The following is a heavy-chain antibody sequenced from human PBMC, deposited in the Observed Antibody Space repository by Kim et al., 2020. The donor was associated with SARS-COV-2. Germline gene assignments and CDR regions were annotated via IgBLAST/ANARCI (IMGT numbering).Heavy chain of an antibody. CDR3: TALDFWSGYYYYYGMDV. CDR1: GFTFSNAW. J-gene: IGHJ6*02. Sequence: GGSLRLSCAASGFTFSNAWMSWVRQAPGKGLEWVGRIKSKTDGGTTDYAAPVKGRFTISRDDSKNTLYLQMNSLKTEDTAVYYCTALDFWSGYYYYYGMDVWGQGTTVTVSS. V-gene: IGHV3-15*01. CDR2: IKSKTDGGTT. D-gene: IGHD3-3*01.